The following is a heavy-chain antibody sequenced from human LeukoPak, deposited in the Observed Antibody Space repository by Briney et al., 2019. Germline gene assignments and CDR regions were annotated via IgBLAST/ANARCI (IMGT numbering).Heavy chain of an antibody. J-gene: IGHJ4*02. Sequence: SVKVSCKASGGTFSSYTISWVRQAPGQGLEWMGGIIPIFGTANYAQKFQGRVTITADESTSTAYMELSSLRSEDTAVYYCARGGYQLLEFDYWGQGTLVTVSS. V-gene: IGHV1-69*13. CDR3: ARGGYQLLEFDY. CDR1: GGTFSSYT. D-gene: IGHD2-2*01. CDR2: IIPIFGTA.